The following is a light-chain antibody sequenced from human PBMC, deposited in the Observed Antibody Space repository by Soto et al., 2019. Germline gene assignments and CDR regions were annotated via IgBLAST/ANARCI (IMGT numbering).Light chain of an antibody. CDR2: DVS. V-gene: IGLV2-14*01. Sequence: QSALTQPASVSGSPGQSITISCTVTSSDVGGYNYVSWYQQHPGKAPKLMIYDVSNRPSGVSNRFSGSKSGNTASLTISGLQAEDEADYYCSSYTSSSTPNWVFGGGTKLTVL. CDR1: SSDVGGYNY. J-gene: IGLJ3*02. CDR3: SSYTSSSTPNWV.